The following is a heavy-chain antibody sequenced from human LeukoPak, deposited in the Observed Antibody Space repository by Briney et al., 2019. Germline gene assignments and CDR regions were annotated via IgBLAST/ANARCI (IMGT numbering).Heavy chain of an antibody. J-gene: IGHJ4*02. D-gene: IGHD3-22*01. Sequence: ASVKVSCKASGYTFTSYGISWVRQAPGQGLEWMGWISAYNGNTNYAQRLQGRVTMTTDTTTSTAYMELRGLRSDDTAVYFCARDVATYYYDSSGYPDYWGQGTLVTVSS. CDR3: ARDVATYYYDSSGYPDY. V-gene: IGHV1-18*01. CDR1: GYTFTSYG. CDR2: ISAYNGNT.